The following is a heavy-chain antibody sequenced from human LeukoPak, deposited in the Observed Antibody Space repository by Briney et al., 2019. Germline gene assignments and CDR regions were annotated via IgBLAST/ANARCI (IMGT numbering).Heavy chain of an antibody. D-gene: IGHD6-6*01. CDR1: GGSFRCYY. V-gene: IGHV4-34*01. CDR3: ARARRSSISGRPRDFDY. Sequence: SETLSLTCAVYGGSFRCYYWSWIRQPPGKGLEWIGEINHSGSTNYNPSLKSRVTISVDTSKNQFSLKLSSVTAADTAVYYCARARRSSISGRPRDFDYWGQGTLVTVSS. CDR2: INHSGST. J-gene: IGHJ4*02.